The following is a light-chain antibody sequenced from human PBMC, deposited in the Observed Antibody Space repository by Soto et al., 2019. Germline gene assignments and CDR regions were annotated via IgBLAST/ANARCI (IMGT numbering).Light chain of an antibody. CDR2: GNN. CDR1: SSNFGTGYD. J-gene: IGLJ1*01. Sequence: QPVLTQPPSVSGAPGQRVTISCTGSSSNFGTGYDVHWYQHLPGTAPKLLIYGNNNRPSGVPDRFSGSKSGTSASLAITGLQAGDEADYFCQSYDSSLRSYVFGTGTKFTVL. V-gene: IGLV1-40*01. CDR3: QSYDSSLRSYV.